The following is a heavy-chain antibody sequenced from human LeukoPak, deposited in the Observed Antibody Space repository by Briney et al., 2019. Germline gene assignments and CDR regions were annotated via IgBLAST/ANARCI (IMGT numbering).Heavy chain of an antibody. D-gene: IGHD2-2*01. Sequence: ASVKVSCKASGYTFTCYYMHWVRQAPGQGLEWMGRINPNSGGTTYARKFQGRVTMTRATSISTAYMELSRLRSDDTAVYYCARLFGGRLVPAGVGAGGNDYWGQGTLVTVSS. CDR1: GYTFTCYY. V-gene: IGHV1-2*06. CDR3: ARLFGGRLVPAGVGAGGNDY. J-gene: IGHJ4*02. CDR2: INPNSGGT.